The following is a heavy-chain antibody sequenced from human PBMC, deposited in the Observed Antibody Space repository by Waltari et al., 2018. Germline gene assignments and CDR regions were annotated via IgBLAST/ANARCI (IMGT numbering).Heavy chain of an antibody. D-gene: IGHD4-17*01. CDR1: GYSFTSYG. CDR2: INIYKGDR. J-gene: IGHJ4*02. Sequence: QVQLMQSGAEVKKPGASVTVSCKASGYSFTSYGISWVRQAPGKGLEWMAWINIYKGDRRFAQNVEDRVIMTTDTSTNTAYMELRSLTSDDTAVYYCARENPYHSQRTDYGLFDYWGQGTLVTVSS. CDR3: ARENPYHSQRTDYGLFDY. V-gene: IGHV1-18*01.